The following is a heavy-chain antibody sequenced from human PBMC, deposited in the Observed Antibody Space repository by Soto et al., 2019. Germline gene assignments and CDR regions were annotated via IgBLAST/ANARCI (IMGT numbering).Heavy chain of an antibody. J-gene: IGHJ4*02. CDR3: ARGPGPFGTTADPPFDY. V-gene: IGHV1-69*02. Sequence: ASVKVSCKASVGTFSSYTISWVRQAPGQGLEWMGRIIPILGIANYAQKFQGRVTITADKSTSTAYMELSSLRSEDTAVYYCARGPGPFGTTADPPFDYWGQGTLVTVSS. CDR1: VGTFSSYT. CDR2: IIPILGIA. D-gene: IGHD3-3*01.